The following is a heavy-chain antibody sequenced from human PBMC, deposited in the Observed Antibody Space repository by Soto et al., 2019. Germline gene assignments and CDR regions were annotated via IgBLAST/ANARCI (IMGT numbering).Heavy chain of an antibody. CDR2: ISGSGGST. CDR1: GFTFSSYA. V-gene: IGHV3-23*01. CDR3: AVDSSGYYCFDY. D-gene: IGHD3-22*01. Sequence: PGGSLRLSCAASGFTFSSYAMSGVRQAPGKGLEWVSAISGSGGSTYYADSVKGRFTISRDNSKNTLYLQMNSLRAEDTAVYYCAVDSSGYYCFDYWGQGTLVTVSS. J-gene: IGHJ4*02.